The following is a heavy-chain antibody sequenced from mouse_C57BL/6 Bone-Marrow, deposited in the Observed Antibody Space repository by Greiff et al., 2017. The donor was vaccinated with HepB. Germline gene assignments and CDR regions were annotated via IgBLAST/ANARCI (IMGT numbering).Heavy chain of an antibody. Sequence: EVMLVESGGGLVQPGGSLKLSCAASGFTFSDYGMAWVRQAPRKGPEWVAFISNLAYSIYYADTVTGRFTISRENAKNTLYLEMSSLRSEDTAMYYCARWNPSQYYGSSYAMDYWGQGTSVTVSS. CDR2: ISNLAYSI. J-gene: IGHJ4*01. V-gene: IGHV5-15*01. CDR1: GFTFSDYG. D-gene: IGHD1-1*01. CDR3: ARWNPSQYYGSSYAMDY.